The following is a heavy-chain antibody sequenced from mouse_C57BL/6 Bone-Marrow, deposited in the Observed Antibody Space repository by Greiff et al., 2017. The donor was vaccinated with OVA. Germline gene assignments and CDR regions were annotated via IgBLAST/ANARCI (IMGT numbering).Heavy chain of an antibody. Sequence: QVQLQQPGTELVKPGASVKLSCKASGYTFTSYWMHWVKQRPGQGLEWIGNINPSNGGTNYNEKFKSKATLTVDKSSSTAYMQLSSLTSEDSAVYYSARKEIYYDYDAFAYWGQGTLVTVSA. CDR3: ARKEIYYDYDAFAY. J-gene: IGHJ3*01. D-gene: IGHD2-4*01. CDR1: GYTFTSYW. V-gene: IGHV1-53*01. CDR2: INPSNGGT.